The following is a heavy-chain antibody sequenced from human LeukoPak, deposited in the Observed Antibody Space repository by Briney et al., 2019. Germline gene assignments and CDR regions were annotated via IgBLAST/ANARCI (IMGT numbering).Heavy chain of an antibody. CDR3: AKPLQDHDNFDY. V-gene: IGHV3-23*01. CDR1: GFTFSRYV. Sequence: GGSLRLSCAASGFTFSRYVMNWLRQAPGKGLEWASAISVSGERTYYADSVKGRFTISRDNSKNTFYLQMNSLRAEDTAVYFCAKPLQDHDNFDYWDQGTQVTVSS. D-gene: IGHD3-22*01. CDR2: ISVSGERT. J-gene: IGHJ4*02.